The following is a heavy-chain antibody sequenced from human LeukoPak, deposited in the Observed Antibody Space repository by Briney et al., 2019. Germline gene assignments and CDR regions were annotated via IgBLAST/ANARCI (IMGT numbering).Heavy chain of an antibody. V-gene: IGHV1-69*05. J-gene: IGHJ4*02. CDR1: GGTFSSYA. D-gene: IGHD5-24*01. CDR3: ASFRDGYNYFDY. Sequence: SVKVSCKASGGTFSSYAISWLRQAPGQGLEWMGRIIPIFGTANYAQKFQGRVTITTDESTSTAYMELSSLRSEDTAVYYCASFRDGYNYFDYWGPGTLVTVSS. CDR2: IIPIFGTA.